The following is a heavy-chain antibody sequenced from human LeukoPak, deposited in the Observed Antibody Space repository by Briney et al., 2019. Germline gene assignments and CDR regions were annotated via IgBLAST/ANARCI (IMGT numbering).Heavy chain of an antibody. CDR3: ARAGSTSSPDY. J-gene: IGHJ4*02. V-gene: IGHV4-31*11. D-gene: IGHD2-2*01. CDR2: IYYSGST. Sequence: SETLSLTCAVSGGSISSGGYYWSWIRQHPGKGLEWIGYIYYSGSTYYNPSPKSRVTISVDTSKNQFTLKLSSVTAADTAVYYCARAGSTSSPDYWGQGTLVTVSS. CDR1: GGSISSGGYY.